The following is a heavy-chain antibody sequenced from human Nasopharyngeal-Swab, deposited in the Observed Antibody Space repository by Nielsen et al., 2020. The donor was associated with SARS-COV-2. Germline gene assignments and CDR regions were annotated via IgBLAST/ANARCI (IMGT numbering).Heavy chain of an antibody. Sequence: GSLRLSCTVSGGSVSSGSYYWSWIRQPPGKGLEWSGYIYYSGSTNYNPSLKSRVTISIDTSKNQFSLKLSYVTVADTAVYYCAREINEYDLTTFNYWGQGTLVTVSS. V-gene: IGHV4-61*01. CDR3: AREINEYDLTTFNY. D-gene: IGHD3-22*01. CDR2: IYYSGST. J-gene: IGHJ4*02. CDR1: GGSVSSGSYY.